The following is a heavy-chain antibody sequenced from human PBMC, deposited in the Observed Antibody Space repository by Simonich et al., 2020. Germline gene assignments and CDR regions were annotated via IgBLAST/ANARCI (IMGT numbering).Heavy chain of an antibody. CDR3: ARGKGWKNAFDI. CDR2: INHSGTT. Sequence: QVQLQQWGAGLLKPSETLSLTCAVYGGSFSGYYWRWISQPPGKGLEWIGEINHSGTTNYNPSLKSRVTISVDTSKNQFSRKLSSVTAADTAVYYCARGKGWKNAFDIWGQGTMVTVSS. J-gene: IGHJ3*02. V-gene: IGHV4-34*01. D-gene: IGHD1-1*01. CDR1: GGSFSGYY.